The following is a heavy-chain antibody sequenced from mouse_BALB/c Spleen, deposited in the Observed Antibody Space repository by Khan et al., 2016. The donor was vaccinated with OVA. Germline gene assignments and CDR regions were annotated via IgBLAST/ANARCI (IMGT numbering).Heavy chain of an antibody. Sequence: QVRLQQSGTELARPGASVKLSCKASGYIFIDYNINWVKQRTGQGLEWIGEISPGSGNTYYNEKFKGKATLTADKSSSTAYMQLSSLTSEDSAVYFCARERGSWFPYWGQGTLVTGSA. V-gene: IGHV1-77*01. J-gene: IGHJ3*01. D-gene: IGHD3-1*01. CDR2: ISPGSGNT. CDR1: GYIFIDYN. CDR3: ARERGSWFPY.